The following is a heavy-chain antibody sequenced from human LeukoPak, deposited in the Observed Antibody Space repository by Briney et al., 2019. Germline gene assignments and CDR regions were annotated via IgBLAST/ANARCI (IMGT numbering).Heavy chain of an antibody. V-gene: IGHV3-33*06. D-gene: IGHD6-13*01. J-gene: IGHJ4*02. CDR1: GFTFSSYG. CDR2: IWYDGSNK. CDR3: AKVDSLSIAAAGSFDY. Sequence: GGSLRLSCAASGFTFSSYGMHWVRQAPGKGLEWVAVIWYDGSNKYYADSVKGRFTISRDNSKNTLYLQMNGLRAEDTAVYYCAKVDSLSIAAAGSFDYWGQGTLVTVSS.